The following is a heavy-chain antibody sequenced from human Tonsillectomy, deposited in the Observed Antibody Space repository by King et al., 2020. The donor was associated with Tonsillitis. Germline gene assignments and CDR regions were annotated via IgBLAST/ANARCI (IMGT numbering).Heavy chain of an antibody. CDR2: INPSGGST. J-gene: IGHJ4*02. D-gene: IGHD3-22*01. CDR3: ARSGYYFSLGY. Sequence: VQLVESGAEVKKPGASVKVSCKASGYTFSNYYVHWVRQAPGQGLEWVGVINPSGGSTSYAQKFQGRVTMTRDTSTSTVYMEVSSLRSEDTAVYYCARSGYYFSLGYWGQGTLVTVSS. CDR1: GYTFSNYY. V-gene: IGHV1-46*01.